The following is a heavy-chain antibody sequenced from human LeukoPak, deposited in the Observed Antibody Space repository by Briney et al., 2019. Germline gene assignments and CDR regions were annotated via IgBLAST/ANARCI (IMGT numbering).Heavy chain of an antibody. CDR3: AKNTESFGDSSTGY. CDR2: IRYDGSNK. Sequence: GGSLRLSCAASGFTFSSYGMHWVRQAPGKGLEWVAFIRYDGSNKYYADSVKGRFTVSRDNSKNTVYLQMNSLRADDTAVYYCAKNTESFGDSSTGYWGQGTLVTVSS. D-gene: IGHD4-17*01. V-gene: IGHV3-30*02. J-gene: IGHJ4*02. CDR1: GFTFSSYG.